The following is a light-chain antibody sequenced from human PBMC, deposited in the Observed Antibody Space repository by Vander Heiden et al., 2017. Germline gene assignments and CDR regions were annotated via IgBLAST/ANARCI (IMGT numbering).Light chain of an antibody. CDR1: QSISSE. CDR3: QQGYSTPIT. J-gene: IGKJ5*01. CDR2: AAS. Sequence: DIQMTQSPSSLSASVGDRVTITCRASQSISSELNWYQQKPGKAPKLLIYAASSLQSGVPSRFSGSGSGTDFTLTISSLQAEDVATYYCQQGYSTPITFGQGTRLEIK. V-gene: IGKV1-39*01.